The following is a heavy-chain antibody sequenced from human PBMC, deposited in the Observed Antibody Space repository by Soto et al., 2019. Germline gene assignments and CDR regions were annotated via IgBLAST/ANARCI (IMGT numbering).Heavy chain of an antibody. CDR1: VYTFSGYG. Sequence: ASVTVSCKASVYTFSGYGISWVRQAPGQGLEWMGWISAYNGNTNYAQKLQGRVTMTTDTSTSTAYMELRSLRSDDTAVYYCARDRTSYGSGMGYYGMDVWGQGTTVT. CDR3: ARDRTSYGSGMGYYGMDV. CDR2: ISAYNGNT. J-gene: IGHJ6*02. D-gene: IGHD3-10*01. V-gene: IGHV1-18*01.